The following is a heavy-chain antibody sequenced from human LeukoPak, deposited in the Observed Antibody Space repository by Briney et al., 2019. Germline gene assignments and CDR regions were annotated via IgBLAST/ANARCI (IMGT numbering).Heavy chain of an antibody. CDR3: ASVYKHGMDV. CDR2: INPNGGST. CDR1: GYTLTSYY. D-gene: IGHD5-24*01. J-gene: IGHJ6*02. V-gene: IGHV1-46*01. Sequence: ASVKVSCKASGYTLTSYYLHWVRQAPGQGLEWMAIINPNGGSTSHAQKFQGRVTMTRDTSASTVYMELSSLRSEDTAVYYCASVYKHGMDVWGQGTTVTVSS.